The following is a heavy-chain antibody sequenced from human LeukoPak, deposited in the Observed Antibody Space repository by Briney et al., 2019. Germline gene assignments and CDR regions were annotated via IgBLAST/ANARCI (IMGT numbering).Heavy chain of an antibody. CDR2: IRYDGGNK. V-gene: IGHV3-30*02. CDR3: AKDGQYSSSWYNYYYYYGMDV. D-gene: IGHD6-13*01. CDR1: VFTFGSYG. Sequence: GGSLRLSCAASVFTFGSYGMHWVRQAPGKGLEWVAFIRYDGGNKYYADSVKGRFTISRDNSKNTLYLQMNSLRAEDTAVYYCAKDGQYSSSWYNYYYYYGMDVWGQGTTVTVSS. J-gene: IGHJ6*02.